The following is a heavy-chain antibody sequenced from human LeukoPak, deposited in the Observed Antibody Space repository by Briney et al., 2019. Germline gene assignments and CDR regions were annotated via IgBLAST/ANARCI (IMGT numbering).Heavy chain of an antibody. Sequence: PGGSLRLSCAASGFTFSSCEMNWVRQAPGKGLEWVSYISSSGSTIYYADSVKGRFTISRDNAKNSLYLQMDSLRAEDTAVYYCARESPGATRDYWGQGTLVTVSS. CDR2: ISSSGSTI. D-gene: IGHD1-26*01. J-gene: IGHJ4*02. CDR3: ARESPGATRDY. V-gene: IGHV3-48*03. CDR1: GFTFSSCE.